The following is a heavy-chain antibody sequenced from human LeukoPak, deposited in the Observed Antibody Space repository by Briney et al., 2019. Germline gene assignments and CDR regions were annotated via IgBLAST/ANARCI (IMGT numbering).Heavy chain of an antibody. CDR1: GGSFSGYY. CDR2: INHSGST. Sequence: SETLSLTCAVYGGSFSGYYWSWIRQPPGKGLEWIGEINHSGSTNYNPSLKGRVTISVDTSKNQFSLKLSSVTAADTAVYYCASGLTVVTPTSYFDYWGQGTLVTVSS. V-gene: IGHV4-34*01. D-gene: IGHD4-23*01. CDR3: ASGLTVVTPTSYFDY. J-gene: IGHJ4*02.